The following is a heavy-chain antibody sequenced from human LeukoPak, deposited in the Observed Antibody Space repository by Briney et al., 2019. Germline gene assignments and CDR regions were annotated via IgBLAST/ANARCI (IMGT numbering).Heavy chain of an antibody. Sequence: GGSLRLSCAASGFSISTYGMHWVRQAPGKGLEWVAVLWYDGVKTYYADSVKGRFTISRDNSKNTLYLQMNSLRAEDAAVYYCARAQDSSSWYLDSWGQGTLVTVSS. D-gene: IGHD6-13*01. CDR3: ARAQDSSSWYLDS. V-gene: IGHV3-33*01. J-gene: IGHJ4*02. CDR2: LWYDGVKT. CDR1: GFSISTYG.